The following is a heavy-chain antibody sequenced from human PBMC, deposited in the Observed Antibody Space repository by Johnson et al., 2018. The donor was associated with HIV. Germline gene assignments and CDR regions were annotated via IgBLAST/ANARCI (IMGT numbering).Heavy chain of an antibody. CDR3: TTDLVPAAKEPVVVGGAFDI. CDR2: IKSKTDGGTT. CDR1: GFTFDEYD. J-gene: IGHJ3*02. V-gene: IGHV3-15*01. D-gene: IGHD2-2*01. Sequence: VQLVESGGDVARPGGSLRLSCEASGFTFDEYDMSWVRQAPGKGLEWVGRIKSKTDGGTTDYAAPVKGRFTISRDDSKNTLYLQMNSLKTEDTAVYYCTTDLVPAAKEPVVVGGAFDIWGQGTMVTVSS.